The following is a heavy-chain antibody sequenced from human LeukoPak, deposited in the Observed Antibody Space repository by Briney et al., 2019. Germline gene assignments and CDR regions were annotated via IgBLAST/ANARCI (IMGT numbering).Heavy chain of an antibody. CDR2: ISWNSGSI. J-gene: IGHJ4*02. CDR3: AKGYSSSWRTYYFDY. CDR1: GFTFSSYW. Sequence: GGSLRLSCAASGFTFSSYWMHWVRQAPGKGLEWVSGISWNSGSIGYADSVKGRFTISRDNAKNSLYLQMNSLRAEDTALYYCAKGYSSSWRTYYFDYWGQGTLVTVSS. V-gene: IGHV3-9*01. D-gene: IGHD6-13*01.